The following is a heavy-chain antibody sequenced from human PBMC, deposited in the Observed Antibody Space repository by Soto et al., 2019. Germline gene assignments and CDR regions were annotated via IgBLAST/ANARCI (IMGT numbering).Heavy chain of an antibody. J-gene: IGHJ4*01. CDR3: ARAITMVRGLHIRFFDY. CDR1: GYTFTSYD. V-gene: IGHV1-8*01. D-gene: IGHD3-10*01. CDR2: MNPNSGNT. Sequence: QVQLVQSGAEVKKPGASVKVSCKASGYTFTSYDINWVRQATGQGLEWMGWMNPNSGNTGYAQKFQGRVTMTRNTSISTAYMELSSLRFDDTAVYYCARAITMVRGLHIRFFDYWGHGTLVTVSS.